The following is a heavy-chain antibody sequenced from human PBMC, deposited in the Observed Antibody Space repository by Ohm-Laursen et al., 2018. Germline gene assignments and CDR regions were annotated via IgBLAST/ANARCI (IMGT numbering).Heavy chain of an antibody. Sequence: TLSLTCSVSGGSISSGGYYWSWIRQHPGKGLEWIGYIYYSGSTYYNPSLKSRVTISVDTSKNQFSLKLSSVTAADTAVYYCAGGPLAVAEPWGQGTLVTVSS. D-gene: IGHD6-19*01. V-gene: IGHV4-31*03. CDR3: AGGPLAVAEP. CDR1: GGSISSGGYY. J-gene: IGHJ5*02. CDR2: IYYSGST.